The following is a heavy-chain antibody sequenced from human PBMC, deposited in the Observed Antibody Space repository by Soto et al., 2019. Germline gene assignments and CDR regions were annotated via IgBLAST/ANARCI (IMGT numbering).Heavy chain of an antibody. J-gene: IGHJ3*02. CDR2: INAGNGNT. V-gene: IGHV1-3*01. CDR3: ASAGFCSSTSCYASFLYAFDI. CDR1: GYTFTSYA. D-gene: IGHD2-2*01. Sequence: QVQLVQSGAEVKKPGASVKVSCKASGYTFTSYAMHWVRQAPGQRLEWMGWINAGNGNTKYSQKFRGRVTITRDTSASTAYMELSSLRSEDTAVYYCASAGFCSSTSCYASFLYAFDIWGQGTMVTVSS.